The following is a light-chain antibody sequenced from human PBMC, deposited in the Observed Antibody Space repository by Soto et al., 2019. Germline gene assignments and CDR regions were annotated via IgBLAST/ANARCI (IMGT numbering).Light chain of an antibody. CDR2: DAS. V-gene: IGKV3-11*01. CDR3: QQRSNWPPEFT. CDR1: QSVSSY. J-gene: IGKJ3*01. Sequence: EIVLTQSPATLSLSPGERATLSCRASQSVSSYLAWYQQKPGQAPRLLIYDASNRATGIPARFSGSGSGTDFTLTISSLEPEEFAVYYCQQRSNWPPEFTFGPGTKVDI.